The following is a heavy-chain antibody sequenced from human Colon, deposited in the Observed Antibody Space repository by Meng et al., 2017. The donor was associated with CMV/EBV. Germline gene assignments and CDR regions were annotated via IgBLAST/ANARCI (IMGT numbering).Heavy chain of an antibody. CDR2: ISKDGSKK. D-gene: IGHD4-11*01. V-gene: IGHV3-30-3*01. CDR3: ARVRSPTEYNFGYKGYSNDGMDV. Sequence: GGSLRLSCAVSEFSLSNHAMHWVRQAPGKGLEWVAVISKDGSKKNDAGFVEGRFTISKDNAKSTLHLQMNSLRSDDTAVYYCARVRSPTEYNFGYKGYSNDGMDVWGQGTTVTVSS. CDR1: EFSLSNHA. J-gene: IGHJ6*02.